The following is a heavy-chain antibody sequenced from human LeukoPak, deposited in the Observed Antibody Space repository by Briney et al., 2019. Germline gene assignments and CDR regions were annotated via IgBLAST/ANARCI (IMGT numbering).Heavy chain of an antibody. D-gene: IGHD2/OR15-2a*01. CDR2: IRYDGSNK. J-gene: IGHJ6*03. V-gene: IGHV3-30*02. CDR1: GFTFSNYG. CDR3: AKDLLGAYMDV. Sequence: PGGYLRLSCAASGFTFSNYGINWVRQAPGKGLEWVAFIRYDGSNKYYTDSVKGRFTISRDNSKNTVYLQMNSLRAEDTAVYYCAKDLLGAYMDVWGKGTTVTVSS.